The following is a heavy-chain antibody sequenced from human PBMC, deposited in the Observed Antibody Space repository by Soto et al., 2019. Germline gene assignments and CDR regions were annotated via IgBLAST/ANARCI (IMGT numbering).Heavy chain of an antibody. D-gene: IGHD6-13*01. V-gene: IGHV1-46*01. CDR1: GYKFTTYF. Sequence: QVQLVQSGAELKNPGASVKVACKASGYKFTTYFIHWVRQSPGQGLEWMGMIHPSGDTGYAQKFRGRVTMNIDTSTTTAYTEMRKLTSEDTAVYFSVRGYCTTSPCSGEFQFWGQGTLVTVSS. J-gene: IGHJ1*01. CDR3: VRGYCTTSPCSGEFQF. CDR2: IHPSGDT.